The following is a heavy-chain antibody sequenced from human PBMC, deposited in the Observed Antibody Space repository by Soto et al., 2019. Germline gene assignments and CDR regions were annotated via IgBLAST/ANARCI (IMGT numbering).Heavy chain of an antibody. CDR2: IKQDGSEK. CDR1: GFTFSSYW. Sequence: GGSLRLSCAASGFTFSSYWMSWVRQAPGKGLEWVANIKQDGSEKYYVDSVKGRFTISRDNAKNSLHLQMNSLRAEDTAFYYCVKDESINWYSGHFRHWGQGTLVTVSS. J-gene: IGHJ1*01. D-gene: IGHD6-13*01. V-gene: IGHV3-7*03. CDR3: VKDESINWYSGHFRH.